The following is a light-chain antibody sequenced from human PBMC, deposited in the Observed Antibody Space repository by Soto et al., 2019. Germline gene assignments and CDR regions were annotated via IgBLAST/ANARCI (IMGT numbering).Light chain of an antibody. CDR1: SSDVGGYNY. J-gene: IGLJ2*01. V-gene: IGLV2-14*01. CDR2: EVS. CDR3: SSYTSSSTLGGVV. Sequence: QSVLTQPASVSGSPGQSITISCTGTSSDVGGYNYVSWYQQHPGKAPKLMIYEVSNRPSGVSNRFSGSKSGNTASLTISGLQAEDEADYYCSSYTSSSTLGGVVFGGGTKLTVL.